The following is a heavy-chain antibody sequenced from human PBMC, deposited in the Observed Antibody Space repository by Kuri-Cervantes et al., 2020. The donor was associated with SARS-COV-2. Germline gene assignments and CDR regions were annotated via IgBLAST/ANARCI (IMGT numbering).Heavy chain of an antibody. D-gene: IGHD3-10*01. Sequence: GESLKISCAASGFTFSTYGMHWVRQAPGKGLEWVAVISYDGTNKYYADSVKGRFTISRDNSKNTLYLQMNSLRPEDTAVYYCARERGPDADGFDIWGQGTMVTVSS. CDR1: GFTFSTYG. CDR2: ISYDGTNK. CDR3: ARERGPDADGFDI. J-gene: IGHJ3*02. V-gene: IGHV3-30*03.